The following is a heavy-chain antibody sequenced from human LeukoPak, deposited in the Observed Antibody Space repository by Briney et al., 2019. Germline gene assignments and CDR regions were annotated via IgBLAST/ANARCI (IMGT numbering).Heavy chain of an antibody. CDR3: ASLASFGDTHYFDY. Sequence: GESLRISCLASGYTFSNTWIGWVRQMPGKRLECMGILYPRDSTPKYSPSFEGQVTIPVARSITTASLQWNSLKASDPPVYYCASLASFGDTHYFDYWGQGTQVTVSS. CDR1: GYTFSNTW. J-gene: IGHJ4*02. D-gene: IGHD3-3*01. V-gene: IGHV5-51*01. CDR2: LYPRDSTP.